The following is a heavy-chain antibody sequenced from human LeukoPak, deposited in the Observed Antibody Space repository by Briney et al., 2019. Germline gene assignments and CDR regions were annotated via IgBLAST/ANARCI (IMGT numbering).Heavy chain of an antibody. CDR3: ARDRSGYQLLYDAFDI. D-gene: IGHD2-2*02. V-gene: IGHV1-46*01. CDR1: GYTFTSYY. J-gene: IGHJ3*02. Sequence: ASVKVSCKASGYTFTSYYMHWVRQAPGQGLEWMGIIYPSGGSTSYAQKFQGRVAMTRDMSTSTVYMELSSLRSEDTAVYYCARDRSGYQLLYDAFDIWGQGTMVTVSS. CDR2: IYPSGGST.